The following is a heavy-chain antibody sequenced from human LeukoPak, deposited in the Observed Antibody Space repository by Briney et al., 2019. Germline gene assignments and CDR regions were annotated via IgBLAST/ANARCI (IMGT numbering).Heavy chain of an antibody. D-gene: IGHD6-19*01. CDR3: ARRHIAVAGPFDY. V-gene: IGHV3-21*01. CDR1: GFTFSSYS. J-gene: IGHJ4*02. CDR2: ISSSSSYI. Sequence: PGGSLRLSCAASGFTFSSYSMNWVRQAPGKGLEWVSSISSSSSYIYYADSVKGRFTISRDNAKNSLYLQMNSLRAEDTAVYYCARRHIAVAGPFDYWGQGTLVTVPS.